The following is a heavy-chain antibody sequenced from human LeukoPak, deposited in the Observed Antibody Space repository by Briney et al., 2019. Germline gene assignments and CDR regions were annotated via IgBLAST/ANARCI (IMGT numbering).Heavy chain of an antibody. CDR3: ARGTGTHDY. CDR2: ISSSSSYI. CDR1: GFTFSSYS. V-gene: IGHV3-21*01. Sequence: GGPLRLSCAASGFTFSSYSMNRVRQAPGKGLEWVSSISSSSSYIYYADSVKGRFTISRDNAKNSLYLQMNSLRAEDTAVYYCARGTGTHDYWGQGTLVTVSS. D-gene: IGHD1-1*01. J-gene: IGHJ4*02.